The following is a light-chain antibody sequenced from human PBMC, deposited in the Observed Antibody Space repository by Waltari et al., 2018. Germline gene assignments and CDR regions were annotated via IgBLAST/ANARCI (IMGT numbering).Light chain of an antibody. CDR1: ASNIGGNL. Sequence: QSVLTQPPSASGTPGPSVTISCSGSASNIGGNLVNWYQQFPGKAPKLLIYRSDLRPSGVPDRFSGSKSGTSASLAISGLQSEDEADYFCASWDDSLNGHWVFGGGTKVTVL. V-gene: IGLV1-44*01. CDR2: RSD. J-gene: IGLJ3*02. CDR3: ASWDDSLNGHWV.